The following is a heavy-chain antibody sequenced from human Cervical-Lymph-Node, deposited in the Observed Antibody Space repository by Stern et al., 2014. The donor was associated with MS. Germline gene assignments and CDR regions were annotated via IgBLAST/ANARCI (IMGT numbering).Heavy chain of an antibody. Sequence: EVQLVESGGGLVRPGGSLRLSCAVSGFTFSDHYMDWVRQAPGKGLEWVGRSRNKPNSYTTEYAASVKGRFTVSRDDSKNLLYLQMNSPETDDTAVYYCARGFHSFDSWGQGTLVTVSS. CDR1: GFTFSDHY. CDR3: ARGFHSFDS. V-gene: IGHV3-72*01. J-gene: IGHJ4*02. CDR2: SRNKPNSYTT.